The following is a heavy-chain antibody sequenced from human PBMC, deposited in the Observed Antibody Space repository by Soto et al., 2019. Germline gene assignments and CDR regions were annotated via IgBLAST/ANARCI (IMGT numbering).Heavy chain of an antibody. D-gene: IGHD6-13*01. CDR1: GYTFTSYD. Sequence: ASVKVSCKASGYTFTSYDISWVRQATGQGLEWMGWMNPNSGNTGYAQKFQGRVTMTRNTSISTAYMELSSLRSEDTAVYYCARALRQQLASYYYYGMDVWGQGTTVTVSS. CDR2: MNPNSGNT. CDR3: ARALRQQLASYYYYGMDV. V-gene: IGHV1-8*01. J-gene: IGHJ6*02.